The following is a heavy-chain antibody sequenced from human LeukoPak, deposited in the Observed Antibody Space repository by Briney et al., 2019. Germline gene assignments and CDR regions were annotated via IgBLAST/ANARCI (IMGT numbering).Heavy chain of an antibody. D-gene: IGHD3-10*01. Sequence: SGGSLRLSCTAPGFAFRSYIMNWVRQAPGKGLEWVSYISSSSRSIYYADSVKGRFTISRDNAEYSLYLQMNSLRDEDTAVYFCASHYYGSGTEYLHHWGQGTLVSVSS. CDR1: GFAFRSYI. CDR3: ASHYYGSGTEYLHH. J-gene: IGHJ1*01. V-gene: IGHV3-48*02. CDR2: ISSSSRSI.